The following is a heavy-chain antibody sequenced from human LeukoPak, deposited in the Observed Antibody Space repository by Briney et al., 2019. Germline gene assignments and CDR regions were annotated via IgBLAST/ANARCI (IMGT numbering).Heavy chain of an antibody. V-gene: IGHV3-49*04. CDR2: IRSKTYGGTT. J-gene: IGHJ4*02. CDR3: TRAVAHRDY. Sequence: PGGSLRLSCTASGFTFGDHAMSWVRQAPGKGLEWVGFIRSKTYGGTTEYAASVKGRFTISRDDSKSIAYLQMNSLKTEDTAVYYCTRAVAHRDYWGQGTLVSVFS. CDR1: GFTFGDHA. D-gene: IGHD4-23*01.